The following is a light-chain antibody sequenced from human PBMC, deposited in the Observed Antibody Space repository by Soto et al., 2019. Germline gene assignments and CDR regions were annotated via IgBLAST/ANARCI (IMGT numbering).Light chain of an antibody. CDR3: CSYTRSSTPSV. V-gene: IGLV2-14*01. CDR1: SSDVGGYNS. J-gene: IGLJ1*01. CDR2: EVT. Sequence: QSALTQPASVSGSPGQSITISCTGTSSDVGGYNSVSWYQQHPGKAPKLMIYEVTNRPSGVSNRFSGSKSGNTASLTISRLQAEDEADYYCCSYTRSSTPSVFGTGTKVTVL.